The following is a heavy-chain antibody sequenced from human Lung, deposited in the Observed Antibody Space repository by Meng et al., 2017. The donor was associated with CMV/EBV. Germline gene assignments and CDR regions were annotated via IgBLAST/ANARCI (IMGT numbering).Heavy chain of an antibody. J-gene: IGHJ4*02. V-gene: IGHV1-18*01. Sequence: QAQLVQSGGEVKKAGASVQVSCKASGYTFTNYGITWVRQAPGQGLEWMGWINAYNGDTNYAQTLQGRVTMTTDTSTSTAYMELRSLRSDDTAVYYCARVEVGITSGDYWGQGTLVTVSS. D-gene: IGHD1-26*01. CDR2: INAYNGDT. CDR3: ARVEVGITSGDY. CDR1: GYTFTNYG.